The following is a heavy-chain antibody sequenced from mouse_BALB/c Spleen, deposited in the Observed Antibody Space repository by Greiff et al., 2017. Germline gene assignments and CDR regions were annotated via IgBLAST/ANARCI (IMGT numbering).Heavy chain of an antibody. CDR2: IRSKSNNYAT. D-gene: IGHD3-3*01. Sequence: EADGGLVQPKGSLKLSCAASGFTFNTYAMNWVRQAPGKGLEWVARIRSKSNNYATYYADSVKDRFTISRDDSQSMLYLQMNNLKTEDTAMYYCVRQGRLGAWFAYWGQGTLVTVSA. J-gene: IGHJ3*01. V-gene: IGHV10-1*02. CDR3: VRQGRLGAWFAY. CDR1: GFTFNTYA.